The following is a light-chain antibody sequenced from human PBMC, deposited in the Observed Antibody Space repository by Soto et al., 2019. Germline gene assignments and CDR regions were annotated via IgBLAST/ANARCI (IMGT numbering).Light chain of an antibody. V-gene: IGLV1-51*01. CDR3: ATWDSSLSAV. CDR1: SSDFSNSY. J-gene: IGLJ3*02. CDR2: DNN. Sequence: QSVLTQPPSVSAAPGQKVTISCSGSSSDFSNSYVSWYQHLPGTAPKLLIYDNNNRPSGIPDRFSGSKSGTSATLAITGLQTGDEANYYCATWDSSLSAVFGGGTKVTVL.